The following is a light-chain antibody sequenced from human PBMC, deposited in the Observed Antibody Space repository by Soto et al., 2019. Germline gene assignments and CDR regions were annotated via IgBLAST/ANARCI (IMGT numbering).Light chain of an antibody. CDR3: CSYAGSYTFVYV. CDR1: SSDVGGYNY. V-gene: IGLV2-11*01. J-gene: IGLJ1*01. Sequence: QSVLTQPRSVSGSPGQSVTISCTGTSSDVGGYNYVSWYQQHPGKAPKLMIYDVSKRPSGVPDRFSGSKSGNTASLTISGLQAEDEADYYCCSYAGSYTFVYVFGTGTKVTV. CDR2: DVS.